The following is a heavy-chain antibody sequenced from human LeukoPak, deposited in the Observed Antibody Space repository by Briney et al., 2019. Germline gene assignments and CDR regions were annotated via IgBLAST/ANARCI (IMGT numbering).Heavy chain of an antibody. CDR2: IYYSGRT. CDR3: ARGTHYNDSSGFFSLDY. CDR1: GGSINNYY. J-gene: IGHJ4*02. Sequence: SETLSLTCAVSGGSINNYYWNWIRQPPGKGLEWIGYIYYSGRTNYNPSLQSRVTISVDTSKNQFSLKLTSVTAADTALYYCARGTHYNDSSGFFSLDYWGQGTLVTVSS. V-gene: IGHV4-59*01. D-gene: IGHD3-22*01.